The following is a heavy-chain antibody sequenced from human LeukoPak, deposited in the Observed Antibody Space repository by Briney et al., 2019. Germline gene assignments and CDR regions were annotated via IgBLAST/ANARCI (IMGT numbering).Heavy chain of an antibody. CDR1: GGTFSSYA. Sequence: GASVKVSCEASGGTFSSYAISWVRQAPGQGLEWMGGIIPIFGTANYAQKFQGRVTITADKSTSTAYMELSSLRSEDTAVYYCASSRVDPNYYDILTGYSSIDYWGQGTLVTVSS. CDR3: ASSRVDPNYYDILTGYSSIDY. V-gene: IGHV1-69*06. J-gene: IGHJ4*02. CDR2: IIPIFGTA. D-gene: IGHD3-9*01.